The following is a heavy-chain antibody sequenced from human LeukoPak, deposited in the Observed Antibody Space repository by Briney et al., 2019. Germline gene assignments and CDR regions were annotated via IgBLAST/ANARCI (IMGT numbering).Heavy chain of an antibody. CDR1: GHTFTGYY. J-gene: IGHJ5*02. Sequence: RASVKVSCKASGHTFTGYYMHWVRQAPGQGLEWMGWINPNSGGINYAQKFQGRVTMTRDTSISTAYMELSRLRSDDTAVYYCARGVDNWFDPWGQGTLVTVSS. V-gene: IGHV1-2*02. CDR3: ARGVDNWFDP. CDR2: INPNSGGI.